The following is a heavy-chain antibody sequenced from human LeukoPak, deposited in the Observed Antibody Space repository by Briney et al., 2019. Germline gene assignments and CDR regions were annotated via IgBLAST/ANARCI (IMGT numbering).Heavy chain of an antibody. J-gene: IGHJ5*02. D-gene: IGHD6-13*01. CDR3: ARGLIAAAFLDWFDP. CDR1: GYTFTSYY. CDR2: INPSGGST. Sequence: ASVKVSCKASGYTFTSYYMHWVRQAPGQGLEWMGIINPSGGSTSYAQKFQGRVTMTRDTSISTAYMELSRLRSDDTAVYYCARGLIAAAFLDWFDPWGQGTLVTVSS. V-gene: IGHV1-46*01.